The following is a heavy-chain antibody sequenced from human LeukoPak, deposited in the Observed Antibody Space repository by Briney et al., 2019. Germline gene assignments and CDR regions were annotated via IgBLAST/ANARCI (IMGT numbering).Heavy chain of an antibody. V-gene: IGHV1-18*01. J-gene: IGHJ4*02. CDR1: GYTFTSYG. Sequence: ASVKVSCKASGYTFTSYGISWVRQAPGQGLEWMGWISAYNGNTNYAQKLQGRVTMTTDTSTSTAYMELRSLRPDDTAVYYCARDLTHYGSGSYSDYWGQGTLVTVSS. CDR3: ARDLTHYGSGSYSDY. CDR2: ISAYNGNT. D-gene: IGHD3-10*01.